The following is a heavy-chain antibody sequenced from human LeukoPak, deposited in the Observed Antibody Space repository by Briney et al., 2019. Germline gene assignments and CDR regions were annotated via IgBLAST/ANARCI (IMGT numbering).Heavy chain of an antibody. CDR3: ARQGVATITFGY. J-gene: IGHJ4*02. V-gene: IGHV4-39*01. Sequence: QXPGXXXEWIGSIYYSGSTYYNPSLKSRVTISVDTSKNQFSLKLSSVTAADTAVYYCARQGVATITFGYWGQGTLVTVSS. D-gene: IGHD5-12*01. CDR2: IYYSGST.